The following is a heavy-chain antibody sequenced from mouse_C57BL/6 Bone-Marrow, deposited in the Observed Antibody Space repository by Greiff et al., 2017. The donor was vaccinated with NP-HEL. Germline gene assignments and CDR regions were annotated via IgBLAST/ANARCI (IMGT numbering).Heavy chain of an antibody. CDR3: AATTTVCDY. J-gene: IGHJ2*01. D-gene: IGHD1-1*01. CDR2: IDPSDSET. Sequence: QVQLQQPGAELVRPGSSVKLSCKASGYTFTSYWMHWVKQRPIQGLEWIGNIDPSDSETHSNQKFKDKATLTVDKSSSTAYMQLSSLTSEDSAVYYCAATTTVCDYWGKGTTLTVSS. V-gene: IGHV1-52*01. CDR1: GYTFTSYW.